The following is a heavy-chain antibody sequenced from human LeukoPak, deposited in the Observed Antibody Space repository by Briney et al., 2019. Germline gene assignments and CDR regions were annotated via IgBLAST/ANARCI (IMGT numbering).Heavy chain of an antibody. CDR3: TGDNDANWSYS. Sequence: SETLSLTCTVSGRSVSNDNYYWSWIRQPPGTGLEWIGNIYHTGSTNYNPSLSSRVTLSLDTSKNQFSLTLNSVTAADTAIYYCTGDNDANWSYSWGQGTLVTVSS. CDR1: GRSVSNDNYY. J-gene: IGHJ5*01. CDR2: IYHTGST. V-gene: IGHV4-61*01.